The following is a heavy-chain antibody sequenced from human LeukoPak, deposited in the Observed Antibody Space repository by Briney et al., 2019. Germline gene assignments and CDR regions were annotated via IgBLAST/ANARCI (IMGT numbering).Heavy chain of an antibody. Sequence: SETLSLTCGVYGGSFSGYYYNWIRQSPGKGLEWIAEINHLGSTNYNPSLESRVAISIDTSKSQFSLRLSSVTAADTAVYYCARGGYNIDWMKDAPDNWGQGTLVTVSS. CDR2: INHLGST. D-gene: IGHD3-9*01. CDR1: GGSFSGYY. J-gene: IGHJ4*02. V-gene: IGHV4-34*01. CDR3: ARGGYNIDWMKDAPDN.